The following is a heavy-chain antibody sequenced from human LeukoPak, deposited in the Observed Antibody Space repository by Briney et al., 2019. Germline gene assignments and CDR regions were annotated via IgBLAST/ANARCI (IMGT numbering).Heavy chain of an antibody. CDR2: IIPVLGLA. J-gene: IGHJ6*02. V-gene: IGHV1-69*04. Sequence: ASVKVSCKASGGTFSNYAISWVRQAPGQGLEWVGRIIPVLGLANYGQKFQGRVTITADRSTSTSYMEVNNLRSDDTAVYYCASPPWNDDYYTMGVWGQGTTVTVSS. CDR3: ASPPWNDDYYTMGV. CDR1: GGTFSNYA. D-gene: IGHD1-1*01.